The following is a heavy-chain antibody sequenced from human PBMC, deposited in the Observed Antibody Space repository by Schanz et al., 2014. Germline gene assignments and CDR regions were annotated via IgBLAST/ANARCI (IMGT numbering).Heavy chain of an antibody. Sequence: EVQLLESGGGLVQPGGSLKVSCAASGLIFSNYVISWVRQAPGKRLEWVSTIGTSCGTNDTESVKDRFTISRVNSKNTRYLQMNSLRAENAAVYFCAKIERNEDWGQGTLVTVSS. V-gene: IGHV3-23*01. J-gene: IGHJ4*02. D-gene: IGHD1-1*01. CDR3: AKIERNED. CDR2: IGTSCGT. CDR1: GLIFSNYV.